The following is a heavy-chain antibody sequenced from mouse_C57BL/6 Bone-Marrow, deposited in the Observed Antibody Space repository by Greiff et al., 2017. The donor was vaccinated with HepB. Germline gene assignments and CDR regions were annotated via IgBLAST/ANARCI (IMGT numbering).Heavy chain of an antibody. Sequence: EVQLQQSVAELVRPGASVKLSCTASGFNIKNTYMHWVKQRPEQGLEWIGRIDPANGNTKYAPKFQGKATITADTSSNTAYLQLSSLTSEDTAIYYCARSYGSSYEDDWYFDVWGTGTTVTVSS. V-gene: IGHV14-3*01. CDR1: GFNIKNTY. CDR3: ARSYGSSYEDDWYFDV. D-gene: IGHD1-1*01. CDR2: IDPANGNT. J-gene: IGHJ1*03.